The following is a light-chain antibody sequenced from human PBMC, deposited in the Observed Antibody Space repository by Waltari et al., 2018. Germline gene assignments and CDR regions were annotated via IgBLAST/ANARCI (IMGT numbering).Light chain of an antibody. CDR1: QSVSSY. V-gene: IGKV3-11*01. CDR2: DAS. Sequence: EIVLTQSPATLSLSPGERATLSCRASQSVSSYLAWYQQKPGQAPRLLTYDASNRATGIPARFSGSGSGTDFTLTISSLEPEDFAVYYCQQRSNWPPNTFGGGTKVEIK. CDR3: QQRSNWPPNT. J-gene: IGKJ4*01.